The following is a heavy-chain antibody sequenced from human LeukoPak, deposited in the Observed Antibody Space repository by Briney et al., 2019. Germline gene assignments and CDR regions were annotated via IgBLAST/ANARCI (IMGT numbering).Heavy chain of an antibody. CDR1: GGSITSYY. D-gene: IGHD6-13*01. J-gene: IGHJ4*02. CDR2: ISASGST. V-gene: IGHV4-4*07. CDR3: ARAVGIAAAGIDY. Sequence: KPSETLSLTCTVSGGSITSYYWSWIRQPAGKGLEWIGRISASGSTNYNPSLQSRVTISVDTPKNQFSLKLSSVTAADTAVYYCARAVGIAAAGIDYWGQGTLVTVSS.